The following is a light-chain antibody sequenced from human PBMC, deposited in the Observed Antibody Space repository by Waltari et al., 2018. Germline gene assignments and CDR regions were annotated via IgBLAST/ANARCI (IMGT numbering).Light chain of an antibody. V-gene: IGKV1-16*01. CDR2: GSS. CDR3: QQHADYPLT. Sequence: DIQMTQSPSSLSASVGDTVTITCRAGQGVNNFLVWLQQRPGKAPKSLIYGSSTLQSGVPSRFSGSGYGTDFTLTISSLQPEDIATYYCQQHADYPLTFGGGTRVEIK. J-gene: IGKJ4*01. CDR1: QGVNNF.